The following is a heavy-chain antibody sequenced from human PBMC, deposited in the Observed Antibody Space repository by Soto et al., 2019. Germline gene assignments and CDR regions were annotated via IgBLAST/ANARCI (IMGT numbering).Heavy chain of an antibody. Sequence: QVQLQESGPGLVKPSQTLSLTCTVSGGSISSGDYYWSWIRQPPGKGLEWIGYIYYSGSTYYNPSLKSRVTTSVDTSKNQFSLKLSSVTAADTAVYYCASLYYYDSSGYYYYFDYWGQGTLVTVSS. V-gene: IGHV4-30-4*01. CDR1: GGSISSGDYY. J-gene: IGHJ4*02. CDR2: IYYSGST. D-gene: IGHD3-22*01. CDR3: ASLYYYDSSGYYYYFDY.